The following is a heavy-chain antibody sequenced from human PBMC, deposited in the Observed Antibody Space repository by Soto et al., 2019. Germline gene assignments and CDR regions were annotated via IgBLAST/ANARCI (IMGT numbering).Heavy chain of an antibody. CDR1: GFTFGTTD. CDR3: AKVARQPSGSYLPPHY. Sequence: GGSLRLSCAASGFTFGTTDMSWVRQAPGEGLEWVSTISGSGGSTYYADSVKGRFTISRDNSKNTLYLQMNSLRAEDTAVYYCAKVARQPSGSYLPPHYWGQGTLVTVSS. V-gene: IGHV3-23*01. CDR2: ISGSGGST. J-gene: IGHJ4*02. D-gene: IGHD1-26*01.